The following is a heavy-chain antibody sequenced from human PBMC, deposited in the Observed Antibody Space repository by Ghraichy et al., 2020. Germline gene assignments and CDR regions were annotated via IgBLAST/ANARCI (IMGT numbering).Heavy chain of an antibody. V-gene: IGHV4-59*01. J-gene: IGHJ4*02. Sequence: SETLSLTCTVSGGSISNYYWSWIRQPPGKGLEWIGYIYYSGSTNYNPSLKSRVTISVDTSKNQFSLKLSSVTAADAAVYYCAGSHDYSKYFFDYWGQGILVSGCS. CDR2: IYYSGST. CDR1: GGSISNYY. CDR3: AGSHDYSKYFFDY. D-gene: IGHD4-11*01.